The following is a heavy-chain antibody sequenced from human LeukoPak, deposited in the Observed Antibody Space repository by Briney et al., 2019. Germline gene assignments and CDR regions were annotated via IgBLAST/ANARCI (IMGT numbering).Heavy chain of an antibody. CDR1: GFSLSTSGVG. D-gene: IGHD4-17*01. Sequence: SGPTLVKPTQTLTLTCPFSGFSLSTSGVGVGWIRQPPGNALEWLALIYWDDNKLYSPSLKRRLTITKDTSKNQVVLTMTNMDPVDTATYYCAHYGDYRFMYYFDHWGQGTPVTVSS. V-gene: IGHV2-5*02. CDR2: IYWDDNK. J-gene: IGHJ4*02. CDR3: AHYGDYRFMYYFDH.